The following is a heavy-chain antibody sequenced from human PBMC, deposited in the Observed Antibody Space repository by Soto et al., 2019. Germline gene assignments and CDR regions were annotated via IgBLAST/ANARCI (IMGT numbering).Heavy chain of an antibody. V-gene: IGHV3-30-3*01. Sequence: QVQLVESGGGVVQPGRSLRLSCAASGFTFSSYAMHWVRQAPGKGLEWVAVISYDGSNKYYADSVKGRFTISRDNSKNTLYLQMNSLRAEDTAMYYCAREQYSSSWGYYYYGMDVWGQGTTVTVSS. J-gene: IGHJ6*02. CDR1: GFTFSSYA. D-gene: IGHD6-13*01. CDR2: ISYDGSNK. CDR3: AREQYSSSWGYYYYGMDV.